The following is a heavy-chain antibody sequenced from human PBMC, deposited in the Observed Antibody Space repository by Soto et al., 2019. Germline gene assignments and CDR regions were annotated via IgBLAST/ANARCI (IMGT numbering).Heavy chain of an antibody. J-gene: IGHJ4*02. CDR3: TKYRRTDAEGYSFDY. Sequence: SETLSLSCTVSGGSMSCSGGSWIRQTPGKVLEWVGYIHYSGSTNYNPSLKSRVTMSVDSAKNQFSLQLSSVTAADTAVYFCTKYRRTDAEGYSFDYWGQGALVTVPS. CDR1: GGSMSCSG. D-gene: IGHD2-15*01. V-gene: IGHV4-59*01. CDR2: IHYSGST.